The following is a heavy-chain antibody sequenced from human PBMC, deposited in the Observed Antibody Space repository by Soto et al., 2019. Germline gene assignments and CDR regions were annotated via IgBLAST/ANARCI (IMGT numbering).Heavy chain of an antibody. V-gene: IGHV3-30*18. CDR1: GFTFSSYG. Sequence: GGSLRLSCAASGFTFSSYGMHWVRQAPGKGLEWVAVISYDGSNKYYADSVKGRFTISRDNSKNTLYLQMNSLRAEDTAVYYCAKPHMVRGVITNAVDYWGQGTLLTVSS. CDR2: ISYDGSNK. J-gene: IGHJ4*02. D-gene: IGHD3-10*01. CDR3: AKPHMVRGVITNAVDY.